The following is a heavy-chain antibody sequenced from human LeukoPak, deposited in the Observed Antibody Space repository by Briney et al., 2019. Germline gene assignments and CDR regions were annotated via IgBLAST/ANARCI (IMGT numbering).Heavy chain of an antibody. CDR3: ARGYGDYGYYFDY. V-gene: IGHV3-21*01. CDR2: ISSSSSYI. D-gene: IGHD4-17*01. CDR1: GFTFSSYS. J-gene: IGHJ4*02. Sequence: PGGSLRLSCAASGFTFSSYSMNWVRQAPGKGLEWVSSISSSSSYIYYADSVKGRFTISRDNAKNSLYLQMNSLRAEDTAVYYCARGYGDYGYYFDYWGQGTLVTVSS.